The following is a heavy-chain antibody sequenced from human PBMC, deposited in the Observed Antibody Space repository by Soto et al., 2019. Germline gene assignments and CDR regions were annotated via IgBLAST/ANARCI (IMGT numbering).Heavy chain of an antibody. V-gene: IGHV4-30-4*01. Sequence: PSETLSLTCTVSGGSISSGDYYWSWIRQPPGKGLEWIGYIYYSGSTYYNPSLKSRVTISVDTSKNQFSLKLSSVTAADTAVYNGAKAGVAVAAPYLAFWGQGTLVPVSP. J-gene: IGHJ4*02. CDR2: IYYSGST. CDR1: GGSISSGDYY. CDR3: AKAGVAVAAPYLAF. D-gene: IGHD6-19*01.